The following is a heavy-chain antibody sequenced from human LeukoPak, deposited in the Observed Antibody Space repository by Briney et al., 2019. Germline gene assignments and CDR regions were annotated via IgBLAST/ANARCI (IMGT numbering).Heavy chain of an antibody. J-gene: IGHJ4*02. CDR1: GFTFSTYA. CDR3: ATSLFTSGWYYFDF. Sequence: GGSLGLSCAVSGFTFSTYAMSWVRQAPGKGLEWVSTIGGSGGSTYYADSVKGRFTISRDNSKNTLYLQMNSLRSEDTAVYYCATSLFTSGWYYFDFWGQGTLVTVSS. CDR2: IGGSGGST. D-gene: IGHD6-19*01. V-gene: IGHV3-23*01.